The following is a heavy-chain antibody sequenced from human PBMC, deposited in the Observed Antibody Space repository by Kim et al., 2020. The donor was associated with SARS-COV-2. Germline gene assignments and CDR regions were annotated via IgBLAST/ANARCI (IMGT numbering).Heavy chain of an antibody. J-gene: IGHJ3*02. V-gene: IGHV3-53*01. CDR3: AKAPPVCEDGFVI. CDR2: INSSGTT. Sequence: GGSLRLSCAASGFTVSSNYMSWVRQAPGKGLAWVSVINSSGTTYYADTVRGRFTISRDISKNTLYLQMNSMRADDTAVYYCAKAPPVCEDGFVIWGQGTMVTVSS. CDR1: GFTVSSNY. D-gene: IGHD3-16*01.